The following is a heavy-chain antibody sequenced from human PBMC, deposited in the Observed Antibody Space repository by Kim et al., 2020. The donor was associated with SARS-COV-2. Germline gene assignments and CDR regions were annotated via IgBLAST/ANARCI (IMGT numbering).Heavy chain of an antibody. D-gene: IGHD4-17*01. Sequence: GGSLRLSCAASGFTVSSNYMSWVRQAPGKGLEWVSVIYSGGSTYYADSVKGRFTISRDNSKNTLYLQMNSLRAEDTAVYYCARDLSAVTTRYYYYGMDVWGQGTTVTVSS. CDR1: GFTVSSNY. CDR3: ARDLSAVTTRYYYYGMDV. J-gene: IGHJ6*02. CDR2: IYSGGST. V-gene: IGHV3-53*01.